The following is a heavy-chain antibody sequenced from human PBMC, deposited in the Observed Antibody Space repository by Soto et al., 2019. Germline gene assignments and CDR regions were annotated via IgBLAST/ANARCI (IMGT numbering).Heavy chain of an antibody. CDR2: ISGSGGST. CDR3: ANSSLSGSYYISSWFDP. V-gene: IGHV3-23*01. Sequence: GGSLRLSCAASGFTFSSYAMSWVRQAPGKGLEWVSAISGSGGSTYYADSVKGRFTISRDNSKNTLYLQMNSLRAEDTAVYYCANSSLSGSYYISSWFDPWGQGTLVAVSS. J-gene: IGHJ5*02. CDR1: GFTFSSYA. D-gene: IGHD3-10*01.